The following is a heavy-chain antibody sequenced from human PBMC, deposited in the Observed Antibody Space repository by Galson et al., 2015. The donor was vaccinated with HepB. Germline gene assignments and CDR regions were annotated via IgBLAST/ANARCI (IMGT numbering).Heavy chain of an antibody. CDR2: FDPEDGET. V-gene: IGHV1-24*01. Sequence: SVKVSCKVSGYTLTELSMHWVRQAPGKGLEWMGGFDPEDGETIYAQKFQGRLTMTRSTSISTAYMELSSLRSEDTAVYYCARGATVPNWFDPWGQGTLVTVSS. CDR1: GYTLTELS. D-gene: IGHD4-17*01. CDR3: ARGATVPNWFDP. J-gene: IGHJ5*02.